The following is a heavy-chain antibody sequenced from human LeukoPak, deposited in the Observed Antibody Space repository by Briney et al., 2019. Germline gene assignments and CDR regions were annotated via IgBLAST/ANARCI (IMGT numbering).Heavy chain of an antibody. Sequence: GGSLRLSCAASGFTFDGYAMHWVRQAPGKGLEWVSGISWNSGSIGYAGSVKGRFTISRDNAKNSLYLQMNSLRAEDTALYYCAKVPMVRGVDDAFDIWGQGTMVTVSS. CDR3: AKVPMVRGVDDAFDI. D-gene: IGHD3-10*01. CDR2: ISWNSGSI. CDR1: GFTFDGYA. V-gene: IGHV3-9*01. J-gene: IGHJ3*02.